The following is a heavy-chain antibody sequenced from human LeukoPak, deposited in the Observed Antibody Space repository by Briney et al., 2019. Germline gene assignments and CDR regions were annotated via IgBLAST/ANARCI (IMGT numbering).Heavy chain of an antibody. CDR3: TTDLGITMVRGVIGDAFDI. CDR2: IKSKTDGGTT. J-gene: IGHJ3*02. Sequence: GRSLRLSCAASGFTFSNAWMTWVRQAPGKGLEWVGRIKSKTDGGTTDYAAPVKGRFTISRDDSQNTLYLQMNSLKTEDTAVYYCTTDLGITMVRGVIGDAFDIWGQGTMVTVSS. V-gene: IGHV3-15*01. D-gene: IGHD3-10*01. CDR1: GFTFSNAW.